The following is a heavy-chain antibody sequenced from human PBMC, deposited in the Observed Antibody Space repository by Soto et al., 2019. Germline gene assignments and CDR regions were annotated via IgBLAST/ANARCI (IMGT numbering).Heavy chain of an antibody. Sequence: QVQLVQSGAEVKKPGSSVKVSCKASGGTFSSYAISWVRQAPGQGLEWMGGIIPIFGTANYAQKFQGRVTITVDASTSTAYMELSSLRSEDTVVYCCASITRDGYNACYFDYWGQGTLVTVSS. J-gene: IGHJ4*02. CDR1: GGTFSSYA. V-gene: IGHV1-69*01. CDR2: IIPIFGTA. D-gene: IGHD5-12*01. CDR3: ASITRDGYNACYFDY.